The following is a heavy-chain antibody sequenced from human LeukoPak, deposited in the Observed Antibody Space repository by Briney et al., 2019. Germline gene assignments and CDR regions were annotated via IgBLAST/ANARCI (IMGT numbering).Heavy chain of an antibody. CDR3: AKDLGNWNSEYYFDY. CDR1: EFTFSSYG. CDR2: IRYDGSNK. D-gene: IGHD1-7*01. J-gene: IGHJ4*02. V-gene: IGHV3-30*02. Sequence: PGGSLRLSCAASEFTFSSYGMHWVRQAPGKGLEWVAFIRYDGSNKYYADSVKGRFTISRDNSKNTLYLQVNSLRAEDTAVYYCAKDLGNWNSEYYFDYWGQGTLVTVSS.